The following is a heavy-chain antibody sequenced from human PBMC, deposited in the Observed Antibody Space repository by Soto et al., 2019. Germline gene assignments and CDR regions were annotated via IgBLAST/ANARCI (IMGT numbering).Heavy chain of an antibody. V-gene: IGHV3-74*01. D-gene: IGHD3-22*01. CDR2: INSDGSST. CDR1: GFTFSSYW. Sequence: GGSLRLSCAASGFTFSSYWMHWVRQAPGKGLVWVSRINSDGSSTSYADSVKGRFTISRDNAKNTLYLQMNSLRAEDTAVYYCARNYDSSGNDAFDIWGQGTMVTVSS. J-gene: IGHJ3*02. CDR3: ARNYDSSGNDAFDI.